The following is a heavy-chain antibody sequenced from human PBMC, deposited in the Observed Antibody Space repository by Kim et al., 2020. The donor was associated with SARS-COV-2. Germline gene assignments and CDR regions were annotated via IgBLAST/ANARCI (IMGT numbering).Heavy chain of an antibody. D-gene: IGHD3-10*01. J-gene: IGHJ5*02. CDR2: IYHTGST. V-gene: IGHV4-39*01. CDR3: AIAWFGELFPGCFDP. Sequence: SETLSLTCSVSGYSITTVSYYWGWIRQSPGKGLEWMGSIYHTGSTYYNPSLKSRVTLSVDTSKNQFSLHMNSVTAADTTVYYYAIAWFGELFPGCFDPWG. CDR1: GYSITTVSYY.